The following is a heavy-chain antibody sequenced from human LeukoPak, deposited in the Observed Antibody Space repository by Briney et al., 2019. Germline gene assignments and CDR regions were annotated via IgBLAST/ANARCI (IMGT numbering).Heavy chain of an antibody. J-gene: IGHJ4*02. CDR1: GGSISSSNYY. V-gene: IGHV4-39*01. CDR3: ARHDGYSYTDY. CDR2: IYYSGST. D-gene: IGHD5-18*01. Sequence: SETLSLTCTVSGGSISSSNYYWDWIRQPPGKGLGWIGSIYYSGSTYYNPSLKSRVTISVDTPKNQFSLKLSSVTAADTAVYYCARHDGYSYTDYWGQGTLVTVSS.